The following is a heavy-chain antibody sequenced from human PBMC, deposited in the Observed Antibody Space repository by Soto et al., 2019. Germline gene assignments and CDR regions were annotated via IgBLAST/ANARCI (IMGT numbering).Heavy chain of an antibody. D-gene: IGHD3-22*01. Sequence: PGGSLRLCCAASGFTFTSHAMHWVRQAPGKGLEWVAVISYDGNKKYYADSVKGRFSISRDHSKNTLYLQVNSLRVEDTAVYYCATGDYYDKSGYYSASQKYFQHWGQGTLVTVLL. J-gene: IGHJ1*01. CDR3: ATGDYYDKSGYYSASQKYFQH. CDR1: GFTFTSHA. CDR2: ISYDGNKK. V-gene: IGHV3-30-3*01.